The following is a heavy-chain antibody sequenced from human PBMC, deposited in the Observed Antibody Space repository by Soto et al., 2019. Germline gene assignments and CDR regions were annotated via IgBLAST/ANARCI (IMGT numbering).Heavy chain of an antibody. CDR2: ISGSGGST. CDR3: AKDPWFGELFQGDY. J-gene: IGHJ4*02. V-gene: IGHV3-23*01. CDR1: GFTFSSYA. D-gene: IGHD3-10*01. Sequence: GGSLRLSCAASGFTFSSYAMSWVRQAPGKGLEWVSAISGSGGSTYYADSVKGRFTISRDNSKNTLYLQMNSLRAEDTAVYYCAKDPWFGELFQGDYWGQGTLVTVSS.